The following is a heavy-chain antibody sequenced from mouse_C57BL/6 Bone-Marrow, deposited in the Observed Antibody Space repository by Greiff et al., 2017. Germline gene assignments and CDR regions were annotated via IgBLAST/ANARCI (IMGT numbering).Heavy chain of an antibody. CDR3: TRSNGPYYFDY. CDR1: GYTFTSYW. Sequence: VQLQQSGTVLARPGASVKMSCKTSGYTFTSYWMHWVKQRPGQGLEWIGAIYPGNSDTSYNQKFKGKAKLTAVTSASTAYMELSSLTYEDSAVNYCTRSNGPYYFDYWGQGTTLTVSS. J-gene: IGHJ2*01. CDR2: IYPGNSDT. V-gene: IGHV1-5*01. D-gene: IGHD3-1*01.